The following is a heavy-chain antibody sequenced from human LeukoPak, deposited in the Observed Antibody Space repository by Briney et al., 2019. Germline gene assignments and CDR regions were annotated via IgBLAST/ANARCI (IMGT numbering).Heavy chain of an antibody. CDR2: IYYSGST. Sequence: SETLSLTCTVSGGSISSYYWSWIRQPSGKGLEWIGYIYYSGSTNYNPSLRSRVTISVDTSKNQFSLKLSSVTAADTALYYCARYDYGDCWFDPWGQGTLVTVSS. CDR1: GGSISSYY. CDR3: ARYDYGDCWFDP. D-gene: IGHD4-17*01. V-gene: IGHV4-59*01. J-gene: IGHJ5*02.